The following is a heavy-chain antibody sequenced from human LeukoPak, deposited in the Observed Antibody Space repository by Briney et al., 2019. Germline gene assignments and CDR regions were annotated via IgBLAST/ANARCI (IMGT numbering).Heavy chain of an antibody. D-gene: IGHD6-13*01. CDR3: AKGNTSSWYIPFDY. V-gene: IGHV3-23*01. CDR1: GFTFSRYV. J-gene: IGHJ4*02. Sequence: GGSLRLSCAPSGFTFSRYVMSWVRQAPGKGLEWVSVISGGGSTDYADSVKGRFTISKDISKNTLYLQMNSLRAEDTAVYYCAKGNTSSWYIPFDYWGQGTLVTVSS. CDR2: ISGGGST.